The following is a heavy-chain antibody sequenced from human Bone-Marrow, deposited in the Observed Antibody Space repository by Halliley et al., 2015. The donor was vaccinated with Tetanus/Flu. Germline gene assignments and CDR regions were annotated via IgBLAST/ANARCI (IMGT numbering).Heavy chain of an antibody. CDR2: IYYSGST. CDR3: AREYSSGWGPNTDF. J-gene: IGHJ4*02. Sequence: WIGYIYYSGSTKYNPSLKSRVTISVDRSKNQLSLKMRAVTAADTAMYFCAREYSSGWGPNTDFWGQGTQVTVSS. V-gene: IGHV4-59*01. D-gene: IGHD6-19*01.